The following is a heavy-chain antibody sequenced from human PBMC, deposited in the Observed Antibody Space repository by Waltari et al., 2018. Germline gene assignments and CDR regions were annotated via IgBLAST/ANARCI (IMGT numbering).Heavy chain of an antibody. CDR1: GFSSCCPT. V-gene: IGHV3-73*01. CDR3: TGGAVTGTDF. CDR2: IRSKPNNYAT. D-gene: IGHD6-13*01. J-gene: IGHJ4*02. Sequence: EVQVVESAGVLVPPGVSLQFSFATSGFSSCCPTVHWVRQTSGKGLEWIGRIRSKPNNYATRYTASVEGRFTISRDDSENTAYLQMSSLMTEDTAVYYCTGGAVTGTDFWGQGTLVTVSS.